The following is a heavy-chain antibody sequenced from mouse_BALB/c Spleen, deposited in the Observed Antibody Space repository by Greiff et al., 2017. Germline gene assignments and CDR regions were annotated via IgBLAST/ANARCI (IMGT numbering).Heavy chain of an antibody. CDR3: AKISLITTAFDY. D-gene: IGHD1-2*01. V-gene: IGHV5-6-2*01. Sequence: DVQLVESGGGLVKLGGSLKLSCAASGFTFSSYYMSWVRQTPEKRLELVAAINSNGGSTYYPDTVKGRFTISRDNAKNTLYLQMSSLKSEDTALYYCAKISLITTAFDYWGQGTTLTVSS. CDR1: GFTFSSYY. J-gene: IGHJ2*01. CDR2: INSNGGST.